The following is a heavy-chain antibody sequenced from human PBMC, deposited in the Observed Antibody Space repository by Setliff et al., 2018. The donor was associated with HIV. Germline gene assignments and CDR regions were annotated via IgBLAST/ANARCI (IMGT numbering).Heavy chain of an antibody. CDR2: VDPEDGET. V-gene: IGHV1-69-2*01. D-gene: IGHD3-10*01. CDR3: AILHYYGSGSWVGNY. CDR1: GYTFTDYY. J-gene: IGHJ4*02. Sequence: ASVKVSCKASGYTFTDYYIHWVQQAPGKGLEWMGRVDPEDGETIYAQKFQGRVTMTEDTSTDTAYMELSSLRSEDTAVYYCAILHYYGSGSWVGNYWGQGTLVTVSS.